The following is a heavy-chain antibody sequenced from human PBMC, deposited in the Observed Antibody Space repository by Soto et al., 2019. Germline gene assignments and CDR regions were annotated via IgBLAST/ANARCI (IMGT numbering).Heavy chain of an antibody. J-gene: IGHJ6*02. CDR3: AREVNTFIRPDAADNCSGLDV. CDR2: ISPSLGST. V-gene: IGHV1-46*01. D-gene: IGHD2-2*01. Sequence: QVQLLQSGAEVKKPGASVQVSCKASGDVFTNSFIHWVRQAPGQGLEWMGMISPSLGSTTYTHKFKSRTSVTTEMSTATVYMDGRSVKSADTDIYYCAREVNTFIRPDAADNCSGLDVWGHGTTVIVSS. CDR1: GDVFTNSF.